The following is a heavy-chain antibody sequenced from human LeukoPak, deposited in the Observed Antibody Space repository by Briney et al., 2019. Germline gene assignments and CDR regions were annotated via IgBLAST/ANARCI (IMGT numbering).Heavy chain of an antibody. CDR3: ARDEGYDYYFDY. J-gene: IGHJ4*02. V-gene: IGHV1-46*01. D-gene: IGHD5-12*01. CDR2: INPSGGST. CDR1: GYTFTSYY. Sequence: ASVKVSCKASGYTFTSYYMHWVRQAPGQGLEWMGIINPSGGSTSYAQKFQGRVTMTRDMSTSTVYMELSSLRSEDTAMYYCARDEGYDYYFDYWGQGTLVTVSS.